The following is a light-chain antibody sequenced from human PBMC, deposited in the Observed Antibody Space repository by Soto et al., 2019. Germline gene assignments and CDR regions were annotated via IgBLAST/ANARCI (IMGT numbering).Light chain of an antibody. V-gene: IGKV1-12*01. Sequence: MSLSPCAMAASVCSGVTIVSSASEDINCRFAWYQQKPGNAPKLLIYAAFILQSGVPSRFSGYGSGTDFTLSISILQPEDFATYCCQQADSFPITFGQGTRLDIK. CDR2: AAF. J-gene: IGKJ5*01. CDR3: QQADSFPIT. CDR1: EDINCR.